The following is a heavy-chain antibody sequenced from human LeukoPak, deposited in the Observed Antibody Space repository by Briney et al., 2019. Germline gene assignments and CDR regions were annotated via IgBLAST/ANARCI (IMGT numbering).Heavy chain of an antibody. Sequence: GGSLRLSCAASGFTFSSYGMHWVRQAPGKGLEWVAFIRYDGSNKYYADSVKGRFTISRDNSKNTLYLQMNSLRAEDTAVYYCAKPPTIFWYFDLWGRGTLVTVSS. V-gene: IGHV3-30*02. D-gene: IGHD5-12*01. CDR3: AKPPTIFWYFDL. J-gene: IGHJ2*01. CDR1: GFTFSSYG. CDR2: IRYDGSNK.